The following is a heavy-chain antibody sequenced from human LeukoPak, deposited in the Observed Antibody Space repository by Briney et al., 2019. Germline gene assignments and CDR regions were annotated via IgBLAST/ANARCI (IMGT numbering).Heavy chain of an antibody. D-gene: IGHD2-15*01. CDR3: ARDRYCSGGSCYSKYYYYYYMDV. CDR2: IYTSGST. CDR1: GDSVSSYY. V-gene: IGHV4-4*07. J-gene: IGHJ6*03. Sequence: PSGTLSLTCTVSGDSVSSYYWSWIRQPAGKGLEWIGRIYTSGSTNYNPSLKSRVTMSVDTSKNQFSLKLSSVTAADTAVYYCARDRYCSGGSCYSKYYYYYYMDVWGKGTTVTISS.